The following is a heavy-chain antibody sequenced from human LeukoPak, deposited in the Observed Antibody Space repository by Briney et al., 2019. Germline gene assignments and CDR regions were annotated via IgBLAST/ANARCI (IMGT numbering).Heavy chain of an antibody. D-gene: IGHD2-15*01. CDR1: GSTFSSYS. Sequence: GGSVRLSCAASGSTFSSYSMNWVRQAPGKGLEWVSSISSSSSYIYYADSVKGRFTISRDNAKNSLYLQMNSLRAEDTAVYYCARAYCSGGSCYLFDYWGQGTLVTVSS. J-gene: IGHJ4*02. CDR2: ISSSSSYI. V-gene: IGHV3-21*01. CDR3: ARAYCSGGSCYLFDY.